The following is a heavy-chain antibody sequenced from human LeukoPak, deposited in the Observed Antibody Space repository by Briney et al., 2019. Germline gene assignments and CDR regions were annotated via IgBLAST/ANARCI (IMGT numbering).Heavy chain of an antibody. CDR3: AIDLTPYYYDSSGYLLDY. J-gene: IGHJ4*02. V-gene: IGHV1-46*01. CDR2: INPSGGST. D-gene: IGHD3-22*01. Sequence: ASVKVSCKASGYTFTSYYMHWVRQAPGQGLEWMGIINPSGGSTSYARKFQGRVTMTRDTSTSTVYMELSSLRSEDTAVYYCAIDLTPYYYDSSGYLLDYWGQGTLVTVSS. CDR1: GYTFTSYY.